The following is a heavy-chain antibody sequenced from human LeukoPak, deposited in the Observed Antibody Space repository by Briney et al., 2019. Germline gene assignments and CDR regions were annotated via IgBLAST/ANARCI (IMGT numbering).Heavy chain of an antibody. D-gene: IGHD2-2*01. CDR3: AREGCSSTSCYAVHDAFDI. V-gene: IGHV1-2*02. CDR2: INPNSGGT. Sequence: ASVKVSCKASGYTFTGYYMHWVRQAPGQGLEWMGWINPNSGGTNYAQKFQGRVTMTRDTSISTAYMELSRLRSDDTAVYYCAREGCSSTSCYAVHDAFDIWGQGTMVTVSS. J-gene: IGHJ3*02. CDR1: GYTFTGYY.